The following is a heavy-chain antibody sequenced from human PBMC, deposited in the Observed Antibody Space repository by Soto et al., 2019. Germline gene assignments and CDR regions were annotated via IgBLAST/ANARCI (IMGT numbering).Heavy chain of an antibody. Sequence: SETLSLTCAVYGGSFSGYYWSWIRQPPGKGLEWIGEINHSGSTNYNPSLKSRVTISVDTSKNQFSLKLSSVTAADTAVYYCARGLYDYVWGSYRGKYYFDYWGQGTLVTVSS. CDR1: GGSFSGYY. D-gene: IGHD3-16*02. CDR2: INHSGST. V-gene: IGHV4-34*01. J-gene: IGHJ4*02. CDR3: ARGLYDYVWGSYRGKYYFDY.